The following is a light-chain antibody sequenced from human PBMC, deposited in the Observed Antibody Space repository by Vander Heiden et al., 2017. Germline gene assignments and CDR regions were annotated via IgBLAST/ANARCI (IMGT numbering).Light chain of an antibody. V-gene: IGKV1-5*03. J-gene: IGKJ1*01. CDR3: QQYNSRST. CDR1: QSISHW. Sequence: DIQMTQSPSTLSASVGDRVIITCRASQSISHWLAWFQHKPGNAPKLLIYQASTLDSVVPSRFSGSGSGTEFTLTISRLQPDDFATYFCQQYNSRSTFGQGTKVEIK. CDR2: QAS.